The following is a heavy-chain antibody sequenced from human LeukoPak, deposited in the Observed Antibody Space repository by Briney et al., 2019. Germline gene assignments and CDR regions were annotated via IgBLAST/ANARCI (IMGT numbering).Heavy chain of an antibody. CDR1: GFSFSTYS. V-gene: IGHV3-48*01. D-gene: IGHD3-16*01. Sequence: GSLRLSCAASGFSFSTYSMNWVRQAPGKGLEWVSYVSFSSTTIYYADSVKGRFTISRDNAKNSLYLQMNSLRAEDTAIYYCARDQFGGYFDYWGQGTLVTVSS. J-gene: IGHJ4*02. CDR2: VSFSSTTI. CDR3: ARDQFGGYFDY.